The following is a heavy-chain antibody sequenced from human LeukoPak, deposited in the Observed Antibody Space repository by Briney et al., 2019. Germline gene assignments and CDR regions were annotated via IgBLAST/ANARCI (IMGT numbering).Heavy chain of an antibody. J-gene: IGHJ4*02. Sequence: GGSLRLSCAASGFTFSSYSMNWVRQAPGKGLEWVSSISSSSSYIYYADSVKGRFTISRDNAKNSLYLQMNSLRAEDTAVYYCAKSSYYDILTGYYMGGDDYWGQGTLVTVSS. CDR1: GFTFSSYS. D-gene: IGHD3-9*01. CDR2: ISSSSSYI. CDR3: AKSSYYDILTGYYMGGDDY. V-gene: IGHV3-21*01.